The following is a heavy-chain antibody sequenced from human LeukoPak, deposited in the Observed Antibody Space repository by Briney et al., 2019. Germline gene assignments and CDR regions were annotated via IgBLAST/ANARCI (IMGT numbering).Heavy chain of an antibody. D-gene: IGHD3-22*01. Sequence: PGRSLRLSCAASGFTFDDYAMHWVRLAPGKGLEWVSGISWNSGSIGYADSVKGRFTISRDNAKNSLYLQMNSLRAEDTALYYCAKDIDYDSSGFPDYWGQGTLVTVSS. J-gene: IGHJ4*02. CDR1: GFTFDDYA. CDR3: AKDIDYDSSGFPDY. CDR2: ISWNSGSI. V-gene: IGHV3-9*01.